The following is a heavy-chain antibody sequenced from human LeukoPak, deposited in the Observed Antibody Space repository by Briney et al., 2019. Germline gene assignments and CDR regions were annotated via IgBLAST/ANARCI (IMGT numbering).Heavy chain of an antibody. J-gene: IGHJ4*02. CDR2: IHYSGST. D-gene: IGHD2-15*01. V-gene: IGHV4-30-4*01. Sequence: SETLSLTCTVSGGSFSSGDNYCSWIRQPPGKGLEWIGYIHYSGSTFYNPSLKSRVTMSVDTSKIQFSLKLNSVTAADTAVYYCARGELLYDNWGQGTLVTVSS. CDR1: GGSFSSGDNY. CDR3: ARGELLYDN.